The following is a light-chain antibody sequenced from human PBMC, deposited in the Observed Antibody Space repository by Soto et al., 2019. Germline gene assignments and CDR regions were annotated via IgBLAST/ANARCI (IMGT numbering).Light chain of an antibody. CDR1: QSVSSSY. CDR2: GAS. Sequence: EIVLTQSPGTLSLSPGERATLSCRASQSVSSSYLAWYQQKPGQAPRHLIYGASSRATGIPDRFTGSGSGTDFTLTISRLEPEDFAVYYCQQYGSAPTTFGQGTKVEL. V-gene: IGKV3-20*01. J-gene: IGKJ1*01. CDR3: QQYGSAPTT.